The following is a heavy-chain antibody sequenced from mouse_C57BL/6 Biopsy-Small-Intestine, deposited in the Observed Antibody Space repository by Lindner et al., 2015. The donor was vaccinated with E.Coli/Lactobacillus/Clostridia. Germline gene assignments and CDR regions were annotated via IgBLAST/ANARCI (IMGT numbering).Heavy chain of an antibody. D-gene: IGHD1-1*01. V-gene: IGHV1-59*01. J-gene: IGHJ1*01. CDR1: GYTFTKYY. Sequence: SVKVSCKASGYTFTKYYIHWVRQAPGQGLEWMGVINPSDGSTDYAQKFHGRVTMTRDTSTSTVYMELSSLRSEDTAVYYCARVGMRCGSSSCYRYYYYAMDVWGQGTAVTVSS. CDR3: ARVGMRCGSSSCYRYYYYAMDV. CDR2: INPSDGST.